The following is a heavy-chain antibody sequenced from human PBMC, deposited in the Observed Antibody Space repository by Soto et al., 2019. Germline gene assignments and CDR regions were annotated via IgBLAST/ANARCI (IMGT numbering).Heavy chain of an antibody. CDR2: IYHSGST. J-gene: IGHJ6*03. Sequence: SETLSLTCAVSSGSISSSNWWSWVRQPPGKGLEWIGEIYHSGSTNYNPSLKSRVTISVDKSKNQFSLKLSSVTAADTAVYYCARAQISSGWDYYYYYMDVWGKGTTVTVSS. D-gene: IGHD6-19*01. CDR3: ARAQISSGWDYYYYYMDV. CDR1: SGSISSSNW. V-gene: IGHV4-4*02.